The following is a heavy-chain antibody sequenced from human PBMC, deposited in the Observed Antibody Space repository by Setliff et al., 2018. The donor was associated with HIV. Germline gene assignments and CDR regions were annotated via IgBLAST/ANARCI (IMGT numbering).Heavy chain of an antibody. CDR2: MYHSGST. D-gene: IGHD3-9*01. V-gene: IGHV4-31*03. J-gene: IGHJ4*02. CDR3: AGGRYFRDIRDSRFDF. CDR1: GVSITTDGYY. Sequence: SETLSLTCSVSGVSITTDGYYWSWIRHYLGKGLEWIGYMYHSGSTYYNASLASRLIMSLDPSKNQFSLKLNSMTAADTAMYYCAGGRYFRDIRDSRFDFWGQGMLVTVSS.